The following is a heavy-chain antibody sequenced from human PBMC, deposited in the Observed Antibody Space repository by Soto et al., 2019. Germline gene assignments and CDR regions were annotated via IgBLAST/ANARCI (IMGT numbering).Heavy chain of an antibody. CDR3: ATEQR. CDR2: MNQDGSEK. V-gene: IGHV3-7*01. J-gene: IGHJ1*01. Sequence: EVQLVESGGGLVQPGGSLRLSCAASGFTFRSYWMSWVRQAPGKGLEWVANMNQDGSEKYYVDSVKGRFTISIDNAKNTLYLQMNSLRAQDTAVYYCATEQRWGQGTLVTVSS. CDR1: GFTFRSYW.